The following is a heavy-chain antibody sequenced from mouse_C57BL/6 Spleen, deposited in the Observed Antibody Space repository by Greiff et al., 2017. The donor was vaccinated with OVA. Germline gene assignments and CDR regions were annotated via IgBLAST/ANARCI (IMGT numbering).Heavy chain of an antibody. CDR2: IWRGGST. J-gene: IGHJ3*01. Sequence: QVQLQQSGPGLVQPSQSLSITCTVSGFSLTSYGVHWVRQSPGKGLEWLGVIWRGGSTDYNAAFMFRLSITKDNSKSQVFFIMNSQQADDTAIYYCAKAYYDSSYWFADWGQGTLVTVSA. CDR1: GFSLTSYG. CDR3: AKAYYDSSYWFAD. V-gene: IGHV2-5*01. D-gene: IGHD1-1*01.